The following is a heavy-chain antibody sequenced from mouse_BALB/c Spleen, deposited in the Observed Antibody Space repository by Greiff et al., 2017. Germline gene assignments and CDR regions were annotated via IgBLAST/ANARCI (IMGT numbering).Heavy chain of an antibody. Sequence: EVQLQQSGAELVRSGASVKLSCTASGFNIKDYYMHWVKQRPEQGLEWIGWIDPENGDTEYAPKFQGEATMTADTSSNTAYLQLSSLTSEDTAVYYCNAGFTTVVEEATGGFDVWGAGTTVTVSS. CDR1: GFNIKDYY. D-gene: IGHD1-1*01. V-gene: IGHV14-4*02. CDR2: IDPENGDT. J-gene: IGHJ1*01. CDR3: NAGFTTVVEEATGGFDV.